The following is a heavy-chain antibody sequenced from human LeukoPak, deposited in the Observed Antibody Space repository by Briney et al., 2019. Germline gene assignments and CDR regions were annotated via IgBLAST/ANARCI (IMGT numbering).Heavy chain of an antibody. V-gene: IGHV1-69*13. D-gene: IGHD3-3*01. J-gene: IGHJ4*02. CDR3: ASTPDFWSGYYFDY. CDR1: GGTFSSYA. CDR2: IIPIFGTA. Sequence: ASVKVSCKASGGTFSSYAISWVRQAPGQGPEWMGGIIPIFGTANYAQKFQGRVTITADESTSTAYMELSSLRSEDTAVYYCASTPDFWSGYYFDYWGQGTLVTVSS.